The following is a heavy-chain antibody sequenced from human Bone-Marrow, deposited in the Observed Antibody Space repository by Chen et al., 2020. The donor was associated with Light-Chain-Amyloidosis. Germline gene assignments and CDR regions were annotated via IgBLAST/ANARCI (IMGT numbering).Heavy chain of an antibody. Sequence: QLVESGGGLEQPGGSLRLSCVASGFTFGSHSMNWVRQAPGRGLEWVSYISSSDGTTYYADSAKGRFTISRDNAKDSLFLQMNSLRADDTAVYYCARGDSSGWSFDLWGRGTLVTVSS. CDR3: ARGDSSGWSFDL. D-gene: IGHD3-22*01. CDR1: GFTFGSHS. J-gene: IGHJ2*01. CDR2: ISSSDGTT. V-gene: IGHV3-48*04.